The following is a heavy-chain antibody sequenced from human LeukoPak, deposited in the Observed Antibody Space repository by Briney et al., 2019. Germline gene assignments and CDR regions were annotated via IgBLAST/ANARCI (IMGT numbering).Heavy chain of an antibody. J-gene: IGHJ4*02. CDR3: ARHVLILPGNFDY. V-gene: IGHV4-39*01. Sequence: SETLSLTCTVSGGSISSSSYYWGWIRQPPGKGLEWIGSIYYSGSTYYNPSLKSRVTISVDTSKNQFSLKLSSVTAAGTAVYYCARHVLILPGNFDYWGQGTLVTVSS. D-gene: IGHD2-8*01. CDR1: GGSISSSSYY. CDR2: IYYSGST.